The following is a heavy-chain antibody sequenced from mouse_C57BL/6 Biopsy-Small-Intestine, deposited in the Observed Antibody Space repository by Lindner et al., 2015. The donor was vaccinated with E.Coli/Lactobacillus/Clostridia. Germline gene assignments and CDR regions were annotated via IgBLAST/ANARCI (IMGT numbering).Heavy chain of an antibody. D-gene: IGHD2-3*01. V-gene: IGHV10-1*01. Sequence: VQLQESGGGLVQPKGSLKLSCAASGFSFNTYAMNWVRQAPGKGLEWVARTRSKSNNYATYYADSVKDRFTISRDDSESMLYLQMNNLKTEDTAMYYCVRQDDGYYYYFDYWGQGTTLTVSS. CDR2: TRSKSNNYAT. CDR1: GFSFNTYA. CDR3: VRQDDGYYYYFDY. J-gene: IGHJ2*01.